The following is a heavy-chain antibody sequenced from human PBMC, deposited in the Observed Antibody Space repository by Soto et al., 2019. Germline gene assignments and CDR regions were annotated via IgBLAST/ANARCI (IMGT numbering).Heavy chain of an antibody. Sequence: EVQLVQSGAEVKKPGESLKISCKGSGYSFTSYWIGWVRQMPGKGLEWMGIIYPGDSDTRYSPSFQGQVTISADKSIXLADLQWSSLKASDTAMYYCARQDDSVWGSYRTLAYWGQGTLVTVSS. V-gene: IGHV5-51*01. CDR1: GYSFTSYW. CDR3: ARQDDSVWGSYRTLAY. D-gene: IGHD3-16*02. J-gene: IGHJ4*02. CDR2: IYPGDSDT.